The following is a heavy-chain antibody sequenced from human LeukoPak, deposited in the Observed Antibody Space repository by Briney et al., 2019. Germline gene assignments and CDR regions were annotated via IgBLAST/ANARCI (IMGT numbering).Heavy chain of an antibody. CDR2: IIPIFGTA. CDR1: GGTFGSSV. Sequence: ASVKVSCKASGGTFGSSVISWVRQAPGQGLEWMGGIIPIFGTAHYAQKFQGRLTITADESTSTVYMEMSSLRSEDTAMYYCAKEGDTALVTGYFDLWGRGTLVTVSS. V-gene: IGHV1-69*01. D-gene: IGHD5-18*01. J-gene: IGHJ2*01. CDR3: AKEGDTALVTGYFDL.